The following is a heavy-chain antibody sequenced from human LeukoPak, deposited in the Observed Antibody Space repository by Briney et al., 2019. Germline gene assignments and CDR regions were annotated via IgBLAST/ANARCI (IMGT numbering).Heavy chain of an antibody. J-gene: IGHJ4*02. V-gene: IGHV3-21*01. CDR2: ISSSSSYI. CDR1: GFTFSSYS. CDR3: ARKVGATPFDY. Sequence: GGSLRLSCAASGFTFSSYSMNWVRQAPGKGLEWVSSISSSSSYIHYADSVKGRFTISRGNAKNSLYLQMNSLRAEDTAVYYCARKVGATPFDYWGQGTLVTVSS. D-gene: IGHD1-26*01.